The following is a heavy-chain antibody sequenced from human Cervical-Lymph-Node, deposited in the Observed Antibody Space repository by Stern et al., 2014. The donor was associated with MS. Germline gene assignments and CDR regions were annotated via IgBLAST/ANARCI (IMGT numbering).Heavy chain of an antibody. CDR3: AREIHPAITFDI. CDR2: INRKTGGA. Sequence: QVQLVESGAEMKRPGTSMKVSCKASGYTFTDYYMHWVRQAPGQGLQWMGRINRKTGGANYTEAFQGRVTMARDTSISTGYMVLSSLRSDDTAVYYCAREIHPAITFDIWGQGTVVTVSS. CDR1: GYTFTDYY. D-gene: IGHD2-21*01. J-gene: IGHJ3*02. V-gene: IGHV1-2*06.